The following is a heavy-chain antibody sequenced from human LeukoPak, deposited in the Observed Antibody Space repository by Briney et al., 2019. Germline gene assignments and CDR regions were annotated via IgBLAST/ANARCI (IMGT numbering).Heavy chain of an antibody. J-gene: IGHJ4*02. Sequence: GESLKISCKGSGYRSTSYWIGWVRQMPGKGLEWMGIIYPGDSDTRYSPSFQGQVTISADKSISTAYLQWSSLKASDTAMYYCARLVLEGSTVTTRGFDYWGQGTLVTVSS. CDR3: ARLVLEGSTVTTRGFDY. D-gene: IGHD4-17*01. CDR1: GYRSTSYW. V-gene: IGHV5-51*01. CDR2: IYPGDSDT.